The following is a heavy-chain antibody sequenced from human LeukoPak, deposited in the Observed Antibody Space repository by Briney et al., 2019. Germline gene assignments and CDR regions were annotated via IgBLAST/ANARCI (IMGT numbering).Heavy chain of an antibody. D-gene: IGHD3-9*01. CDR2: IIPIFGTA. V-gene: IGHV1-69*05. CDR1: GYTFTDFH. CDR3: ARGLVLRYFDWLSIPLDY. Sequence: GASVKVSCKASGYTFTDFHIHWVRQAPGQGLEWMGGIIPIFGTANYAQKLQGRVTITTDESTSTAYMELSSLRSEDTAVYYCARGLVLRYFDWLSIPLDYWGQGTLVTVSS. J-gene: IGHJ4*02.